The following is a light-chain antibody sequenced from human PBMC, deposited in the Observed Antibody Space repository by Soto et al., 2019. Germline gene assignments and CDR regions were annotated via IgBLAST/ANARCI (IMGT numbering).Light chain of an antibody. CDR1: QTISSW. CDR3: QQSYSDPRT. J-gene: IGKJ1*01. Sequence: IQMTQSPSTLSSSLGDRVTITWRASQTISSWLAWYQQKQGKAPKLLIYKASTLKSGVPSRFSGSGSGTDGTLTISSLQKGDGATYYCQQSYSDPRTFGQGTKVDNK. CDR2: KAS. V-gene: IGKV1-5*03.